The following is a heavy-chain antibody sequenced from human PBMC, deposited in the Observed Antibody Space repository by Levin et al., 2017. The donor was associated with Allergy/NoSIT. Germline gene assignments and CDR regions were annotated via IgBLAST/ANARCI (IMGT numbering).Heavy chain of an antibody. CDR1: FFLFLSSP. D-gene: IGHD3-22*01. J-gene: IGHJ4*02. Sequence: GGFWSLAFFFSFFLFLSSPLNWVRQAPGKGLEWVSSISPNSNYIYYADSLKGRFTLSLSHAKSSVFLQMNSLRAEDTALYYCARSGSPDYWGQGTLVTVSS. V-gene: IGHV3-21*01. CDR3: ARSGSPDY. CDR2: ISPNSNYI.